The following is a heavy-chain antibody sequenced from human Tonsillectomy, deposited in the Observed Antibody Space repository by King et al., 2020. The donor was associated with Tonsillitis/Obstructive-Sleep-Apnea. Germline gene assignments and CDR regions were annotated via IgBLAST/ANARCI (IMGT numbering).Heavy chain of an antibody. CDR1: GGSISNYY. Sequence: VQLQESGPGLVKPSETLSLTCTVSGGSISNYYWSWIRQPPGKGLEWIGFIYYSGSTNYNPSLKSRVTISVDTSKNQFSLKLSSVTAADTAVYYCAGDIVLGAGGDAFYFWGQVKMGTVSS. CDR3: AGDIVLGAGGDAFYF. CDR2: IYYSGST. V-gene: IGHV4-59*01. J-gene: IGHJ3*01. D-gene: IGHD5/OR15-5a*01.